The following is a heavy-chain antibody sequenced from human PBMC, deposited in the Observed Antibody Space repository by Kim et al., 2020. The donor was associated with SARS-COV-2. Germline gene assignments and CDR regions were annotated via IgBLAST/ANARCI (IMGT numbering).Heavy chain of an antibody. D-gene: IGHD3-16*01. J-gene: IGHJ3*02. CDR1: GGTFSSYT. CDR2: IIPILGIA. V-gene: IGHV1-69*02. Sequence: SVKVSYKASGGTFSSYTISWVRQAPGQGLEWMGRIIPILGIANYAQKFQGRVTITADKSTSTAYMELSSLRSEDTAVYYCARGLLGDPGDAFDIWGQGTMVTVSS. CDR3: ARGLLGDPGDAFDI.